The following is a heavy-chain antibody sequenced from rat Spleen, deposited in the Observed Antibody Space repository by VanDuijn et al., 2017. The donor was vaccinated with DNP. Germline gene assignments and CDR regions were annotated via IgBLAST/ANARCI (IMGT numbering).Heavy chain of an antibody. J-gene: IGHJ3*01. CDR1: GFIFSNYW. CDR2: ITNTGGST. CDR3: TSGTEGMRAY. D-gene: IGHD1-11*01. Sequence: EVQLVESGGGPVQPGRSLKLSCVASGFIFSNYWMTWIRQAPGKGLEWVASITNTGGSTYYPDSVKGRFTISRDNAKSTLYLQMNSLRSEDTATYYCTSGTEGMRAYWGQGTLVTVSS. V-gene: IGHV5-31*01.